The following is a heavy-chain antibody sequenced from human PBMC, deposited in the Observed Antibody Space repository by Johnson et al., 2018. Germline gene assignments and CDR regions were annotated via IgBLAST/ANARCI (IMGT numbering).Heavy chain of an antibody. CDR2: IYYSGST. V-gene: IGHV4-59*01. J-gene: IGHJ6*03. D-gene: IGHD5-24*01. CDR3: ARGQSRPMASSTYYYMDV. CDR1: GGSISSYY. Sequence: QVQLQESGPGLVKPSETLSLTCTVSGGSISSYYWSWIRQPPGKGLEWIGYIYYSGSTNYNPSLKSRVTISVDTSKNQFSLKLSSVTAADTAVYYCARGQSRPMASSTYYYMDVWGKGTTVTVSS.